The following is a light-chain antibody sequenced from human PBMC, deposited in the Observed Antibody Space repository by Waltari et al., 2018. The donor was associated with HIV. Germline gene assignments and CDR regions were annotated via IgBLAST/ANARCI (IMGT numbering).Light chain of an antibody. CDR1: QNIRTW. Sequence: DVQMTQSPSTLSASVGDRVAITCRASQNIRTWLAWYQQKPGKAPKLLIYKASSLESGVSSRFNGSGSGTEFTLTISTLQPDDFATYYCQQDYTYGFGQGTNLEIK. CDR2: KAS. V-gene: IGKV1-5*03. CDR3: QQDYTYG. J-gene: IGKJ2*03.